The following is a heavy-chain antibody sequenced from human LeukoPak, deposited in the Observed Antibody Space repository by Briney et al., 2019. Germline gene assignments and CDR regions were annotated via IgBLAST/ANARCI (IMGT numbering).Heavy chain of an antibody. CDR2: INHDGSDT. CDR3: AVPPLSGTGSSRPLAGVDV. J-gene: IGHJ6*02. V-gene: IGHV3-74*01. D-gene: IGHD3-10*01. CDR1: GFTFKLYW. Sequence: PGGSLRLSCAASGFTFKLYWMHWVRQVPGRGPVWVSRINHDGSDTIYADSVKGRFTISRDNAENSLFLQMNSLRAEDTAVYYCAVPPLSGTGSSRPLAGVDVWGQGTTVTVSS.